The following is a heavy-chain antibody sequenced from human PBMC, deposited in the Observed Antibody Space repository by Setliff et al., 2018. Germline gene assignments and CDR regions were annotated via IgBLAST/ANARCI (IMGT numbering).Heavy chain of an antibody. J-gene: IGHJ6*02. CDR3: ARDQVVPAAIYGNYYNYGMDV. D-gene: IGHD2-2*02. Sequence: SETLSLTCTVSGGSISSYHWGWIRQPPGKGLEWIGYIYYSGSTNYNPSLKSRVTISLDTSKNQFSLKLSSVTAADTAVYYCARDQVVPAAIYGNYYNYGMDVWGQGTTVTVSS. CDR2: IYYSGST. V-gene: IGHV4-59*01. CDR1: GGSISSYH.